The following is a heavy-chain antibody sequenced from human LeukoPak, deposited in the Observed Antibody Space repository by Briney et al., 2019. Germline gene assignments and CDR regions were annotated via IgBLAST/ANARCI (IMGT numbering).Heavy chain of an antibody. J-gene: IGHJ4*02. CDR3: AKDRPYSITIFGVVITEYYFDY. V-gene: IGHV3-23*01. CDR1: GFTFSSYA. Sequence: GGSLRLSRAASGFTFSSYAMSWVRQPPGKGLEWVSAISGSGGSTYYADSVKGRFTISRDNSKNTLYLQMNSLRAEDTAVCYCAKDRPYSITIFGVVITEYYFDYWGQGTLVTVSS. D-gene: IGHD3-3*01. CDR2: ISGSGGST.